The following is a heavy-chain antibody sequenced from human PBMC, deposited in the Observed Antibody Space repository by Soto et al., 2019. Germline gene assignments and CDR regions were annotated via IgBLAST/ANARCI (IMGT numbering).Heavy chain of an antibody. CDR2: IIHSEST. Sequence: SETLSLTCAVYGGSFSAYYWSWVRQPPGKGLEWIGEIIHSESTKYNPSLKSRVTITTDTSTSTLFMELSSLRSDDTAVYFCARDISRRQTYYGMDVWGQGTTVTVSS. V-gene: IGHV4-34*12. CDR1: GGSFSAYY. J-gene: IGHJ6*02. D-gene: IGHD2-21*01. CDR3: ARDISRRQTYYGMDV.